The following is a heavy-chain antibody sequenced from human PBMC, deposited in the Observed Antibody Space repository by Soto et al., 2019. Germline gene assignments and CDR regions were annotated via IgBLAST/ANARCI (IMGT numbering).Heavy chain of an antibody. J-gene: IGHJ6*02. Sequence: PSATLSLTCAFYGWSFIGYYWSWILQPPGQGLEWIGEINHSGSTSYNPSLKSRVTISVDTSKNQFSLKLSSVTAAETAVYYCARGKEAGDVLRWWGGGRGQSYYGMDGWGQGNKVTV. D-gene: IGHD3-10*01. CDR2: INHSGST. CDR1: GWSFIGYY. V-gene: IGHV4-34*01. CDR3: ARGKEAGDVLRWWGGGRGQSYYGMDG.